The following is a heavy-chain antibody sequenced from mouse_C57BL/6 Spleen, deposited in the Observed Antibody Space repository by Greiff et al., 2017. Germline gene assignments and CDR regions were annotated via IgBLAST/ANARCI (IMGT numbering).Heavy chain of an antibody. Sequence: VQLQQSGAELVRPGTSVKVSCTASGYAFTNYLIEWVKQRPGQGLEWIGVINPGSGGTNYDEKFKGKATLTADNTSSTASLQHSSLTSDDSAVYYCSRELRRPGFAYWGQGTLVTVAA. CDR2: INPGSGGT. CDR3: SRELRRPGFAY. J-gene: IGHJ3*01. D-gene: IGHD2-4*01. CDR1: GYAFTNYL. V-gene: IGHV1-54*01.